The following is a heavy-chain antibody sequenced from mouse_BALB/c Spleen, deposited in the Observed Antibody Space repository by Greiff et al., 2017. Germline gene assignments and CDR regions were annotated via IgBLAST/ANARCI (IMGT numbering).Heavy chain of an antibody. Sequence: EVKLMESGGDLVKPGGSLKLSCAASGFTFSSYGMSWVRRTPDKRLEWVATISSGGSYTYYPDSVKGRFTISRDNAKNTLYLQMSSLKSEDTAMYYCARYYDSFDYWGQGTTLTVSS. J-gene: IGHJ2*01. D-gene: IGHD2-4*01. CDR3: ARYYDSFDY. V-gene: IGHV5-6*01. CDR2: ISSGGSYT. CDR1: GFTFSSYG.